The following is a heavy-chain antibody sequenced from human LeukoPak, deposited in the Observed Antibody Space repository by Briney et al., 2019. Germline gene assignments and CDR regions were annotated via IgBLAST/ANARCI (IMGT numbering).Heavy chain of an antibody. D-gene: IGHD2-15*01. CDR3: AKDLWDIVVVVADY. V-gene: IGHV3-23*01. J-gene: IGHJ4*02. Sequence: GGSLRLSCAASGFTFSSYAMSWVRQAPGMGLEWVSGISGSGGSTYYADSVKGRFTISRDNSKNTLYLQMNSLRAGDTAVYYCAKDLWDIVVVVADYWGQGTLVTVSS. CDR1: GFTFSSYA. CDR2: ISGSGGST.